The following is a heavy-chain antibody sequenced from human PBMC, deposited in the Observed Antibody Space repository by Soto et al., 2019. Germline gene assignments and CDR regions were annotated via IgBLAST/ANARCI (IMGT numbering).Heavy chain of an antibody. J-gene: IGHJ2*01. CDR1: GGSISSGGYY. CDR2: IYYSGST. CDR3: ARGFRPDYYDSGPGWYFDL. D-gene: IGHD3-22*01. Sequence: QVQLQESGPGLVKPSQTLSLTCTVSGGSISSGGYYWSWIRQHPGKGLEWIGYIYYSGSTYYNPSLKSRVTISVETSKNQFSLKLSSVTAADTAVYYCARGFRPDYYDSGPGWYFDLWGRGTLVTVSS. V-gene: IGHV4-31*03.